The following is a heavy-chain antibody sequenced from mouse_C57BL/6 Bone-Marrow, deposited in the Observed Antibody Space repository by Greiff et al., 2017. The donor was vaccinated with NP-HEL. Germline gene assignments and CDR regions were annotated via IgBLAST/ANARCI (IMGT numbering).Heavy chain of an antibody. J-gene: IGHJ2*01. CDR1: GYPSIDFA. CDR2: IDPETGGT. CDR3: TTTIVTTLNFDY. Sequence: QVQLQQSGAELVRLGASVTLSCKALGYPSIDFAMHWVKQTPVHGLEWIGAIDPETGGTAYNQKFKGKAILTADKSSSTAYMELRSLTSEDSAVYYCTTTIVTTLNFDYWGQGTTLTVSS. D-gene: IGHD2-5*01. V-gene: IGHV1-15*01.